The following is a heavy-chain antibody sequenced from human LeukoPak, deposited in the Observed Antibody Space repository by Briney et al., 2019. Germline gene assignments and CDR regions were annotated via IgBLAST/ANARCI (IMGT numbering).Heavy chain of an antibody. CDR2: IYYSGST. D-gene: IGHD5-18*01. V-gene: IGHV4-59*01. CDR1: GSSISSYY. Sequence: SETLSLTCTVSGSSISSYYWSWIRQPLGKGLEWIGYIYYSGSTNYNPSLKSRVTISVDTSKNQFSLKLSSVTAADTAVYYCAREPTAMGNFDYWGQGTLVTVSS. CDR3: AREPTAMGNFDY. J-gene: IGHJ4*02.